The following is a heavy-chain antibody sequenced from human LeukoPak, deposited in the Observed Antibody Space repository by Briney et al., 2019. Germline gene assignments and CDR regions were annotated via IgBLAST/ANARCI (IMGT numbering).Heavy chain of an antibody. J-gene: IGHJ4*02. D-gene: IGHD1-26*01. CDR1: GSTFNSYV. CDR3: ALEVGELTWYYFDY. V-gene: IGHV1-18*01. Sequence: ASVKVSCKASGSTFNSYVINWVRQAPEQGLEWMGSISAHNGNTDYAQKLQGRVTMTTDTSTRTSYMELRSLRSDDTAVYYCALEVGELTWYYFDYWGQGTLVTVSS. CDR2: ISAHNGNT.